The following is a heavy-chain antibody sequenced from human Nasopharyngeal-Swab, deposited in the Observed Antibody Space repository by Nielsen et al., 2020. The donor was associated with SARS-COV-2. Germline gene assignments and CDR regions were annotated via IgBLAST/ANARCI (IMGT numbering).Heavy chain of an antibody. J-gene: IGHJ6*02. V-gene: IGHV1-18*01. CDR1: GYTFTSYG. D-gene: IGHD3-9*01. Sequence: ASVKVSCKASGYTFTSYGISWVRQAPGQGLEWMGWISAYNGNTNYAQKLQGRVTMTTDTSTSTAYMELRSLRSDDTAVYYCAGYDILTGNMDVWGQGTTVTVSS. CDR3: AGYDILTGNMDV. CDR2: ISAYNGNT.